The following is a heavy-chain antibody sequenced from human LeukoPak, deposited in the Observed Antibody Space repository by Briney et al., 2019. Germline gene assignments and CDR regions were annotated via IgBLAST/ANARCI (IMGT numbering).Heavy chain of an antibody. CDR1: GGSINSRSDY. J-gene: IGHJ4*02. Sequence: PSETLSLTCTVSGGSINSRSDYWGWIRQPPGKGLEWIGSVYYSGSTHYNPSLKSRVTMSIDTSKNQFSLRLSSVTAADTAVYYCARRPGEYGGNDFDYWGQGTLVTVSS. CDR2: VYYSGST. CDR3: ARRPGEYGGNDFDY. D-gene: IGHD4/OR15-4a*01. V-gene: IGHV4-39*01.